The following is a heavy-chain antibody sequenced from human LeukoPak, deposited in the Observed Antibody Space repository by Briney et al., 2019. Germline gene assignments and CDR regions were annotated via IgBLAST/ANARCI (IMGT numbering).Heavy chain of an antibody. CDR3: AKLSIAAAKYYYYYMDV. J-gene: IGHJ6*03. D-gene: IGHD6-13*01. V-gene: IGHV3-30*02. CDR2: IRYDGSNK. CDR1: GFTFSTYG. Sequence: PGGSLRLSCAASGFTFSTYGMHWVRQAPGKGLEWVAFIRYDGSNKYYADSVKGRFTISRDNSKNTLYLQMNSLRAEDTAVYYCAKLSIAAAKYYYYYMDVWGKGTTVTISS.